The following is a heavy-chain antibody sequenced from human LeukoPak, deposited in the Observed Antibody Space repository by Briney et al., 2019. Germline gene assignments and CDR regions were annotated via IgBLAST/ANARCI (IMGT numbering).Heavy chain of an antibody. CDR2: ISWNSGSI. D-gene: IGHD4-17*01. V-gene: IGHV3-9*01. CDR1: GFTFDDYA. Sequence: GRSLRLSCAASGFTFDDYAMHWVRQAPGKGLEWASGISWNSGSIGYADSVKGRFTISRDNAKNSLYLQMNSLRAEDTALYYCAKGLYGDYYYYGMDVWGQGTTVTVSS. J-gene: IGHJ6*02. CDR3: AKGLYGDYYYYGMDV.